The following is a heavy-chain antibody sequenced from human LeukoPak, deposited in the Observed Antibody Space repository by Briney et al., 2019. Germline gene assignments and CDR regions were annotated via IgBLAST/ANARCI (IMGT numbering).Heavy chain of an antibody. CDR2: INWNGGST. Sequence: GGSLRLSCAASGFTFSSYAMTWVRQAPGKGLEWVSGINWNGGSTGYADSVKGRFTISRDNAKNPLYLQMNSLRAEDTALYYCARDPFLAAAGMGDNYYYYYYMDVWGKGTTVTVSS. J-gene: IGHJ6*03. CDR3: ARDPFLAAAGMGDNYYYYYYMDV. D-gene: IGHD6-13*01. CDR1: GFTFSSYA. V-gene: IGHV3-20*04.